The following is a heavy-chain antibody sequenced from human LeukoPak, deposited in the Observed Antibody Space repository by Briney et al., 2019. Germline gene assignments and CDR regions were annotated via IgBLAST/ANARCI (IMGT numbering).Heavy chain of an antibody. CDR3: ARDMKSLNWNDVGSWFDP. CDR1: GYTFTGYY. CDR2: INPNSGGT. Sequence: GASVKVSCKASGYTFTGYYMHWVRQAPGQGLEWMGWINPNSGGTNYAQKLQGRVTMTTDTSTSTAYMELRSLRSDDTAVYYCARDMKSLNWNDVGSWFDPWGQGTLVIVSS. J-gene: IGHJ5*02. V-gene: IGHV1-2*02. D-gene: IGHD1-1*01.